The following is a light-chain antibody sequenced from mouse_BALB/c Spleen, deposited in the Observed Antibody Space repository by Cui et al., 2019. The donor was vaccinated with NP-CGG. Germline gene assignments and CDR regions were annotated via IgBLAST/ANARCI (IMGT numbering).Light chain of an antibody. J-gene: IGLJ1*01. CDR3: ALWYSNHWV. Sequence: AVVSYESELTTSPGETVTLTCRSSTGAITTSNYANWVQEKQDHLFTGLIGGTNNRPPGVPARFSGSLIGDKAALTITGAQTEDEAIYFCALWYSNHWVFGGGTKLTVL. V-gene: IGLV1*01. CDR2: GTN. CDR1: TGAITTSNY.